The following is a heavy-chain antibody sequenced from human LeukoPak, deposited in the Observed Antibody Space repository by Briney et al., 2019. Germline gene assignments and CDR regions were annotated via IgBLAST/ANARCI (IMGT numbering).Heavy chain of an antibody. CDR2: IRYDGSNK. CDR3: AKDGVAGNEPYYFDY. CDR1: GFTFSSYG. D-gene: IGHD1-1*01. V-gene: IGHV3-30*02. Sequence: GGSLRLSCAASGFTFSSYGMHWVRQAPGKGLEWVAFIRYDGSNKYYADSVKGRFTISRGNSKNTLYLQMNSLRAEDTAVYYCAKDGVAGNEPYYFDYWGQGTLVTVSS. J-gene: IGHJ4*02.